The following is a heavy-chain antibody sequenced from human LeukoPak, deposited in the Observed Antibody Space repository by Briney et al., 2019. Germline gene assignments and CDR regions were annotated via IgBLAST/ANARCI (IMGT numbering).Heavy chain of an antibody. Sequence: GGSLRLSCAASGFPFSTYEMNWVRQAPGKGLEWVSYISTSGRNIYYADSVKGRFTISRDHAKNSLYLQMNSMRVEDRAVYYCARAVSGLTQGAFDVWGQGTMVTVSS. CDR2: ISTSGRNI. J-gene: IGHJ3*01. D-gene: IGHD1-26*01. CDR3: ARAVSGLTQGAFDV. CDR1: GFPFSTYE. V-gene: IGHV3-48*03.